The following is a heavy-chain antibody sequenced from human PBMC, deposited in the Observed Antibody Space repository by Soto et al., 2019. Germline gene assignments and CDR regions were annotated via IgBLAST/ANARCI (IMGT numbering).Heavy chain of an antibody. CDR3: ANTRLKTTVVTSSHAFDI. Sequence: QVQLQESGPGLVKPSQTLSLTCTVSGGSISSGGYYWSWIRQHPGKGLEWIGYIYYSGSTYYNPTLKSRVTISVDTSKNQFSLKRSSVTAADTAVYYCANTRLKTTVVTSSHAFDIWGQGTMVTVSS. V-gene: IGHV4-31*03. CDR2: IYYSGST. CDR1: GGSISSGGYY. D-gene: IGHD4-17*01. J-gene: IGHJ3*02.